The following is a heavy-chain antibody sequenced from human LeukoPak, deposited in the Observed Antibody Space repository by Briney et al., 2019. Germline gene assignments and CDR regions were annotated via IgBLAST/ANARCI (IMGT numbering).Heavy chain of an antibody. V-gene: IGHV4-30-2*01. CDR3: AREMGIPYYGSGSYEQTYNWFDP. CDR2: IYHSGST. D-gene: IGHD3-10*01. J-gene: IGHJ5*02. Sequence: SETLSLTCTVSGGSISSGGYYWSWIRQPPGKGLEWIGYIYHSGSTYYNPSLKSRVTISVDRSKNQFSLKLSSVTATDTAVYYCAREMGIPYYGSGSYEQTYNWFDPWGQGTLVTVSS. CDR1: GGSISSGGYY.